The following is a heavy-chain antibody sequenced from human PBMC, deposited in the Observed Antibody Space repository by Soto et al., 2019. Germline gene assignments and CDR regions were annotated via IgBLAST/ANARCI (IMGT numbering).Heavy chain of an antibody. D-gene: IGHD5-18*01. Sequence: QVQLVQSGAEVKKPGASVKVSCKASGYTFTSYDINWVRQATGQGLEWMGWMNPNSGNTGYAQKFQGRVTMTRNTSRSTAYMELSSLRSEDTAVYYCASTGETTMDPLFDYWGQGTLVTVSS. J-gene: IGHJ4*02. CDR2: MNPNSGNT. V-gene: IGHV1-8*01. CDR3: ASTGETTMDPLFDY. CDR1: GYTFTSYD.